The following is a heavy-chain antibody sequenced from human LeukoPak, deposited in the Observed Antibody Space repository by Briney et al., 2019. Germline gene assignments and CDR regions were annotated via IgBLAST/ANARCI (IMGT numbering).Heavy chain of an antibody. V-gene: IGHV3-9*01. CDR1: GFTFDDYA. CDR3: TRMAWRSRPFDY. J-gene: IGHJ4*02. CDR2: ISWNSGSI. D-gene: IGHD2-2*01. Sequence: GRSLRLSCAASGFTFDDYAMHWVRQAPGKGLEWVSGISWNSGSIGYADSVKGRFTISRDDAKNSLYLQMNSLRAEDTAVYYCTRMAWRSRPFDYWGQGTLVTVSS.